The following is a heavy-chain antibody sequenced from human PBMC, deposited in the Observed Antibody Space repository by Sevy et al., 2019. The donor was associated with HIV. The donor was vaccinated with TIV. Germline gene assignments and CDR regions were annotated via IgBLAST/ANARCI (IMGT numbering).Heavy chain of an antibody. CDR1: GYIFSDYH. CDR2: INGKSGDT. CDR3: AKVGVGWSEFFDH. Sequence: ASVKVSCKASGYIFSDYHIHWARQAPGQRLEWMGWINGKSGDTEYGEKFEGRVTMSRDTSISTAYMELTRLQSDDTAVYYCAKVGVGWSEFFDHWGQGTLVTVSS. D-gene: IGHD3-3*01. V-gene: IGHV1-2*02. J-gene: IGHJ4*02.